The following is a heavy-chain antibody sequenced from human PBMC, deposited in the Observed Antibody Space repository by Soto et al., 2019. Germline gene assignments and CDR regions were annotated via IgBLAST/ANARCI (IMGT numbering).Heavy chain of an antibody. V-gene: IGHV3-7*03. CDR1: GLTFSPYW. CDR2: IKEDGAVK. CDR3: ARDVSSEYASILVV. Sequence: EGQLVESGGGLVQAGGSLRLTCEGFGLTFSPYWMTWVRQAPGKGLECVASIKEDGAVKNYADSVKGRFTVSRDNVKRAMFLQMTSVRADDTAGYSCARDVSSEYASILVVWGRGARVTVSS. D-gene: IGHD3-3*01. J-gene: IGHJ4*02.